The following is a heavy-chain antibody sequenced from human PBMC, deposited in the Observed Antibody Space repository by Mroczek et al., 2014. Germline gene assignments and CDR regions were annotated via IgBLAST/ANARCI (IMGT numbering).Heavy chain of an antibody. CDR2: INHSGST. V-gene: IGHV4-34*01. CDR3: ARDKVHTLTAMVSLGGMDV. D-gene: IGHD5-18*01. J-gene: IGHJ6*02. CDR1: GGSFSGYY. Sequence: QVQLQESGAGLLKPSETLSLTCAVYGGSFSGYYWSWIRQPPGKGLEWIGEINHSGSTNYNPSLKSRVTISVDTSKNQFSLKLSSVTAADTAVYYCARDKVHTLTAMVSLGGMDVWAKGPRSPSP.